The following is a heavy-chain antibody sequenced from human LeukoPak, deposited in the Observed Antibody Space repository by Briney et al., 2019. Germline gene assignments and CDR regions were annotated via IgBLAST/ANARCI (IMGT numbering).Heavy chain of an antibody. CDR2: IKRKTAGATT. J-gene: IGHJ4*02. CDR3: TTDASPYCSNGKCYSGGNFDY. D-gene: IGHD2-8*01. V-gene: IGHV3-15*01. CDR1: GFTFSNAW. Sequence: GGSLRLSCAASGFTFSNAWMSWVRQAPGKGLEWVGRIKRKTAGATTDYAAPVKGRFTISRDDSQNTMYLQMNSLQTEDTGVYYCTTDASPYCSNGKCYSGGNFDYWGQGTLVTVSS.